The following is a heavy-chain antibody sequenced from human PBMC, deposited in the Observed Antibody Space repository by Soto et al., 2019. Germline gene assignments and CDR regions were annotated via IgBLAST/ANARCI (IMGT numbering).Heavy chain of an antibody. V-gene: IGHV3-30*18. J-gene: IGHJ6*02. Sequence: GGSLRLSCAASGVTFSSYGMHWVRQAPGKGLEWVAVISYDGSNKYCADSVKGRFTISRDNSKNTLYLQMNSLRAEDTAVYYCAKDTYDILTGSRPYYYGMDVWGQGTTVTVSS. CDR2: ISYDGSNK. CDR1: GVTFSSYG. CDR3: AKDTYDILTGSRPYYYGMDV. D-gene: IGHD3-9*01.